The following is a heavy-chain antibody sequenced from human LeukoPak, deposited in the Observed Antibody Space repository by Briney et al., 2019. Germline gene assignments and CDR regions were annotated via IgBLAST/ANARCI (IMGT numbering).Heavy chain of an antibody. CDR2: IKSKTDGGTT. CDR1: GFTFSNAW. J-gene: IGHJ4*02. CDR3: TTVTRYSSSSEVDY. Sequence: GGSLRLSCAASGFTFSNAWMSWVRQAPGKGLEWVGRIKSKTDGGTTDRAAPVKGRFTISRDDSKNTLYLQMNSLKTEDTAVYYCTTVTRYSSSSEVDYWGQGTLVTVSS. V-gene: IGHV3-15*01. D-gene: IGHD6-6*01.